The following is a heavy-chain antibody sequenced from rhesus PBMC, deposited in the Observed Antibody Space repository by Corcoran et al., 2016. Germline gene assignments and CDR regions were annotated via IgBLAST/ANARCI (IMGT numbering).Heavy chain of an antibody. CDR3: AKARGNNHYHSNPIDY. CDR1: GFTFSSYG. D-gene: IGHD3-28*01. CDR2: ISNGCGRN. J-gene: IGHJ4*01. Sequence: EVQLVESGGGLVQPGGSLRLSCAASGFTFSSYGMSWVRQAPGKGLEWVSYISNGCGRNNDADPVKGRFTISRDNSKNTLSLQMNSLRAEDTAVYYCAKARGNNHYHSNPIDYWGQGVLVTVSS. V-gene: IGHV3S5*01.